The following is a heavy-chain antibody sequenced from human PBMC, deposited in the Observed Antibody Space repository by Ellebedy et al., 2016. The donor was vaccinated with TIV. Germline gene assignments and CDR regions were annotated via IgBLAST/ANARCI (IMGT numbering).Heavy chain of an antibody. Sequence: GESLKISCAASGFTFSSYAMHWVRQAPGKGLEWVGRIKSKTDGGTTDYGAPVKGRFTISRDDSKNTLYLQMDSLKTEDTAVYYCTTAGSYLGYWGQGTLVTVSS. CDR3: TTAGSYLGY. J-gene: IGHJ4*02. CDR2: IKSKTDGGTT. V-gene: IGHV3-15*01. CDR1: GFTFSSYA. D-gene: IGHD1-26*01.